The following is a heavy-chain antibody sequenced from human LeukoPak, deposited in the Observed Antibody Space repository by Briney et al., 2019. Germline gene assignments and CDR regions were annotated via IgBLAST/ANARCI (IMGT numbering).Heavy chain of an antibody. D-gene: IGHD3-16*01. J-gene: IGHJ6*03. Sequence: GGSLRLSPSASESPIGSAMLYVRQAPGMGLEWVASISSSGSNMYYADSVKGRFIISRDNAKKSLSLEMNSLTSHDTAIYYCARCAVGVWADKYYLHLWGAETTVIVSS. CDR3: ARCAVGVWADKYYLHL. CDR2: ISSSGSNM. V-gene: IGHV3-23*01. CDR1: ESPIGSA.